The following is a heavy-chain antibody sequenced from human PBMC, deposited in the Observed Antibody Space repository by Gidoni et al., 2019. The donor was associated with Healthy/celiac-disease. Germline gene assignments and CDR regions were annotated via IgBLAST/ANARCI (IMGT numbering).Heavy chain of an antibody. CDR1: GFTFSKAW. CDR2: IKSKTDGGTT. CDR3: TTDLRGYSYGYVDY. V-gene: IGHV3-15*01. D-gene: IGHD5-18*01. Sequence: EVQLVESGGGLVKPGGSLRLYCAASGFTFSKAWMRWVRQAPGKGLEWVGRIKSKTDGGTTDYAAPVKGRFTISRDDSKNTLYLQMNSLKTEDTAVYYCTTDLRGYSYGYVDYWGQGTLVTVSS. J-gene: IGHJ4*02.